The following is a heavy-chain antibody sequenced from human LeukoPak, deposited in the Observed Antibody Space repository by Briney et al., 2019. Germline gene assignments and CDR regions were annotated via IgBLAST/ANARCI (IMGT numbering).Heavy chain of an antibody. CDR3: ARAMGLYDFWSGGGDNMGAFDI. Sequence: ASVKVSCKASGYTFTGYYMHWVRQAPGQGLEWMGWINPNSGGTNYAQKFQGRVTMTRDTSISTAYMELSGLRSDDTAVYCCARAMGLYDFWSGGGDNMGAFDIWGQGTMVTVSS. V-gene: IGHV1-2*02. CDR2: INPNSGGT. CDR1: GYTFTGYY. D-gene: IGHD3-3*01. J-gene: IGHJ3*02.